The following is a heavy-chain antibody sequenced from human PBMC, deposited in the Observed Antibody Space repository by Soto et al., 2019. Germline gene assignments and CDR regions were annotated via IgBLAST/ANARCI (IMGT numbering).Heavy chain of an antibody. D-gene: IGHD1-20*01. CDR1: GGSISSGDDF. Sequence: QVQLQESDPGLVKPSQTLSLTCTVSGGSISSGDDFWTWIRQPPGKGLEWIGYIYYSGSTYYNPSLKSRLTMSVDTSKNQFSRKLSSVTAADTAVYYCARDRAKWKDYYYYGMDVWGQGTTVTVSS. CDR3: ARDRAKWKDYYYYGMDV. J-gene: IGHJ6*02. CDR2: IYYSGST. V-gene: IGHV4-30-4*01.